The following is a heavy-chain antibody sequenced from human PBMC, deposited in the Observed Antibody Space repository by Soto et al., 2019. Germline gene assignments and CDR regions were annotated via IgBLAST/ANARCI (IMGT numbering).Heavy chain of an antibody. Sequence: GSLRLSCAVSGFTFSYFGMHWVRQAPGKGLEWVAVVSYDGSNKYYADSVKGRFTISRHNSNNTMFLQMNSLMTEDTAVYYCAKDRRASSGTYLPYYYFYGMDVWGQGTTVTVSS. J-gene: IGHJ6*02. CDR1: GFTFSYFG. CDR2: VSYDGSNK. V-gene: IGHV3-30*18. CDR3: AKDRRASSGTYLPYYYFYGMDV. D-gene: IGHD1-1*01.